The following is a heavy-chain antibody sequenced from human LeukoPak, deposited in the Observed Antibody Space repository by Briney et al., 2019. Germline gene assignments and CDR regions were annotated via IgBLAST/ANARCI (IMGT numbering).Heavy chain of an antibody. CDR3: AKGEGYSGYDWVYYFDY. V-gene: IGHV3-30*18. D-gene: IGHD5-12*01. J-gene: IGHJ4*02. Sequence: GGSLRLSCAASGFTFSSYGMHWVRQAPGKGLEWVAVISYDGSNKYYADSVKGRFTISRDNSKNTLYLQMNSLRAEDTAVYYCAKGEGYSGYDWVYYFDYWGQGTLVTVSS. CDR1: GFTFSSYG. CDR2: ISYDGSNK.